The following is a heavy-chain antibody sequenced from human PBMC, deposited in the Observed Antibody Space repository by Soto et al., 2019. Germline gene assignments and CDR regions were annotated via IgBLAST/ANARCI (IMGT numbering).Heavy chain of an antibody. V-gene: IGHV3-23*01. CDR2: NRGGGDSI. J-gene: IGHJ4*02. CDR3: AKVRSGWDFDY. D-gene: IGHD6-19*01. CDR1: GFTFSSSA. Sequence: EVQLLESGGGLVQPGGSLRLSCAASGFTFSSSAMSWVRQAPGKGLEWVSGNRGGGDSINYADSVTGRFTISRDNSKNTLYLEMNSLRAEDTAAYFCAKVRSGWDFDYWGQGTLVTVSS.